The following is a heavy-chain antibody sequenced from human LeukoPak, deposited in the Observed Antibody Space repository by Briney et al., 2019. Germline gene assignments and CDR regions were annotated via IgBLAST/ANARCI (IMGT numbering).Heavy chain of an antibody. CDR3: ARGPRITMIVVVSYYFDY. Sequence: ASVKVSCKASGYTFTGYYMHWVRQAPGQGLEWMGWINPNSGGTNYAQKFQGRVTMTRDTSISTAYMELSRLRSDDTAVYYCARGPRITMIVVVSYYFDYWGQGTLVTVSS. CDR1: GYTFTGYY. CDR2: INPNSGGT. D-gene: IGHD3-22*01. J-gene: IGHJ4*02. V-gene: IGHV1-2*02.